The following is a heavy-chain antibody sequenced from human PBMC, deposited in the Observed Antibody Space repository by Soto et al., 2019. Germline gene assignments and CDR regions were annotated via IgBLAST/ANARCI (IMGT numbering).Heavy chain of an antibody. J-gene: IGHJ4*02. CDR3: VRGRYGSEIH. CDR1: GFTVSSNY. V-gene: IGHV3-53*04. CDR2: VYSGGAT. D-gene: IGHD3-10*01. Sequence: EVRLVESGGGLVQPGGSLRLSGAAFGFTVSSNYMTWVRLAPGKGLEWVSLVYSGGATHYAASVKGRFTISTHSSQNTLFLQMNSLRTEDTATYYCVRGRYGSEIHWGQGTKVTVSS.